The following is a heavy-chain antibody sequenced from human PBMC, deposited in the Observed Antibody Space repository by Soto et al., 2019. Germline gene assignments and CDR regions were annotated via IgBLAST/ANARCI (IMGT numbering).Heavy chain of an antibody. CDR2: IYHTGVT. J-gene: IGHJ4*02. V-gene: IGHV4-59*01. D-gene: IGHD2-2*01. CDR1: GAYITTYY. CDR3: ARTARVPDF. Sequence: SETMSLTCTVSGAYITTYYWSWFRQHPGQGLESLGYIYHTGVTNSNPSLRGRLSISIDTAKNQFSLKLSSVTSADTAIYYCARTARVPDFWGPGILVTVSS.